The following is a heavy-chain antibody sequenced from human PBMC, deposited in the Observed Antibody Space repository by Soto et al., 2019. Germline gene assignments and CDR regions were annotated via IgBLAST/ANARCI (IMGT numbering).Heavy chain of an antibody. Sequence: QVQLVQSGDEVKKPGASVKVSCKASGYIFVNYGIAWVRQAPGQGLEWMGWISPYTGNTHSASKVQGRLTMTTDTPTSTAYMDLGSLTSDDTAVYYCVMVDNYVPPTPQDVWGQGTTVTVSS. D-gene: IGHD3-16*01. J-gene: IGHJ6*02. CDR3: VMVDNYVPPTPQDV. V-gene: IGHV1-18*01. CDR2: ISPYTGNT. CDR1: GYIFVNYG.